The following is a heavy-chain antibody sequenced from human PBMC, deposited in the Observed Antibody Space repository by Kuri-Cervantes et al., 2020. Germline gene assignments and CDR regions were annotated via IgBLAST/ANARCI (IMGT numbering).Heavy chain of an antibody. CDR3: ARGNLTDAMDALDI. V-gene: IGHV3-13*01. Sequence: GGSLRLSCVASGFNFDDYAMHWVRQGTGERLEWVSSIGYGGDTYYADSLKGRFTISRENAKNSFYLQMNNLRAGDTAVYYCARGNLTDAMDALDIWGLGTMVPSPQ. J-gene: IGHJ3*02. CDR2: IGYGGDT. D-gene: IGHD2-2*01. CDR1: GFNFDDYA.